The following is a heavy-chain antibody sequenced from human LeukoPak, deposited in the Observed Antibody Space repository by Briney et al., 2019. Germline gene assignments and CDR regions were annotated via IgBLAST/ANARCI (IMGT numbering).Heavy chain of an antibody. CDR2: ISSSSSTI. J-gene: IGHJ4*02. CDR3: AKEPQAVIRSY. D-gene: IGHD2-21*01. CDR1: GFTFSSYS. V-gene: IGHV3-48*01. Sequence: GGSLRLSCAASGFTFSSYSMNWVRQAPGKGLEWVSYISSSSSTIYYADSVKGRFTISRDNAKNSLYLQMNSLRAEDTAVYYCAKEPQAVIRSYWGQGTLVTVSS.